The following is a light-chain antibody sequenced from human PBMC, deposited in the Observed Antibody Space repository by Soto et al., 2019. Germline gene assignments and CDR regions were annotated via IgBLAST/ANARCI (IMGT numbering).Light chain of an antibody. CDR3: ISSTSDDVRYV. V-gene: IGLV2-14*01. J-gene: IGLJ1*01. CDR2: EVS. Sequence: QSALTQPASVSGTPGQSITISCTGSNSDVGIYDFVSWYQHHPGRAPKLIVSEVSHRPSGVSNRFSGSKSGNTASLTISGLQAEDEADYYCISSTSDDVRYVFGTGTKATVL. CDR1: NSDVGIYDF.